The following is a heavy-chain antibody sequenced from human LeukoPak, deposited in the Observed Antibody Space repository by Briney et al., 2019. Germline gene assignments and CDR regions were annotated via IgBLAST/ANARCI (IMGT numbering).Heavy chain of an antibody. CDR2: IRYDGSNK. CDR3: AKGKQWLAPVDY. Sequence: GGSLRLSCAASGFTFSSYGMHWVRQAPGKGLEWVAFIRYDGSNKYYADSVKGRFTISRDNSKNTLYLQMNSLRAEDTAVYYCAKGKQWLAPVDYWGQGTLVTVSS. V-gene: IGHV3-30*02. CDR1: GFTFSSYG. D-gene: IGHD6-19*01. J-gene: IGHJ4*02.